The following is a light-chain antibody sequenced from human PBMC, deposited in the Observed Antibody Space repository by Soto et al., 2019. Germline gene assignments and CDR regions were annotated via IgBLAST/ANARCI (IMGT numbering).Light chain of an antibody. V-gene: IGKV3-15*01. CDR3: QQYIRWPLT. CDR2: GAS. J-gene: IGKJ4*01. Sequence: EIVLTQSPGTLSLSPGERATLFCRASQSVSSSYLAWYQQRPGQAPRLLIYGASTRATGTPARFSGSGSGTEFTLTISSLQSEDFAVYYCQQYIRWPLTFGGGTKVDIK. CDR1: QSVSSSY.